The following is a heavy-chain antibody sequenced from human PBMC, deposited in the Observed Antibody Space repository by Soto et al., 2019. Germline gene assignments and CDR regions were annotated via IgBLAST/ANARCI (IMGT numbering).Heavy chain of an antibody. CDR2: IYYSGST. CDR3: ARHDYRGPPFDY. CDR1: GGSISSSSYY. Sequence: QLQLQESGPGLVKPSETLSLTCTVSGGSISSSSYYWGWIRQPPGKGLEWIGSIYYSGSTYYNPSLKSRVTISVDTSKNQFSLKLSSVTAADTAVYYCARHDYRGPPFDYWGQGTLVTVSS. J-gene: IGHJ4*02. D-gene: IGHD4-17*01. V-gene: IGHV4-39*01.